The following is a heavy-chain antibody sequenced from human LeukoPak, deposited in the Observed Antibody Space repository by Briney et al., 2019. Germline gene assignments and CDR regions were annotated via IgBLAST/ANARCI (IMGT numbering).Heavy chain of an antibody. V-gene: IGHV3-11*01. Sequence: GGSLRLSCAASGFTFSDYYMSWIRQAPGKGLEWVSYISSSGSTIYYADSVKGRFTISRDNAKNSLYLQMNSLRAEDTAMYYCAREPSIVGATTGYFDYWGQGTLVTVSS. CDR1: GFTFSDYY. CDR2: ISSSGSTI. J-gene: IGHJ4*02. CDR3: AREPSIVGATTGYFDY. D-gene: IGHD1-26*01.